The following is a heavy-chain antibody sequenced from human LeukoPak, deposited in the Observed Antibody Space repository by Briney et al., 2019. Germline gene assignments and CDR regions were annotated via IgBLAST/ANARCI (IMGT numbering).Heavy chain of an antibody. D-gene: IGHD5-24*01. Sequence: PSETLSLTCAVYGGSFSGYYWSWIRQPPGKGLEWIGEINHSGSTNYNPSLKSRVTISVDTSKNQFSLELSSVTAADTAVYYCARDGYNWGFDYWGQGTLVTVSS. CDR2: INHSGST. V-gene: IGHV4-34*01. CDR3: ARDGYNWGFDY. J-gene: IGHJ4*02. CDR1: GGSFSGYY.